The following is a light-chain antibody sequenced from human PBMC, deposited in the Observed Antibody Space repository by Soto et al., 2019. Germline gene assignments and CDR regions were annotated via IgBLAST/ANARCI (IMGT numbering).Light chain of an antibody. CDR1: QSVSSSY. CDR3: QQYGSSPLVT. CDR2: GAS. Sequence: EIVLTQSPGTLSLSPGERATLSCRASQSVSSSYLAWYQQKPGQAPRLLIYGASSRATGIPDRFSGSGSGTDFTLTISRLGPEDFAVYYCQQYGSSPLVTFGHGTKVDIK. V-gene: IGKV3-20*01. J-gene: IGKJ3*01.